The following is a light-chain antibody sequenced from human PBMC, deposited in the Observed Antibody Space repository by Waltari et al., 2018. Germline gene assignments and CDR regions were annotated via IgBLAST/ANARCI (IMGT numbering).Light chain of an antibody. V-gene: IGLV2-11*02. CDR1: SSDVGGYNY. Sequence: QSALTQPRSVSGSPGQSVTISCTGTSSDVGGYNYVPWYQQLPGKAPKLIIYEINKGPPVVPARFSGSKSGNTASLTISGLQAEDEADYYCCSYAGSYTFGVFGGGTKVTVL. CDR2: EIN. CDR3: CSYAGSYTFGV. J-gene: IGLJ2*01.